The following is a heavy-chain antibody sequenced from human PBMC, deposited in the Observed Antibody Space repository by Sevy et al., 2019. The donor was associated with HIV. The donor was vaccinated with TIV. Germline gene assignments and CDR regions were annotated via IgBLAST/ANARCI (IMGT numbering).Heavy chain of an antibody. CDR1: GFTFSDYG. V-gene: IGHV3-33*01. J-gene: IGHJ4*02. D-gene: IGHD3-10*01. CDR2: IWYDGTVK. Sequence: GGSLRLSCAASGFTFSDYGMHWVRQAPGKGPEWVAVIWYDGTVKNYGESVKGRFTISRDNSKNTLYLQMNNVRAEDTAVYYCARDTLLPFMVTMVRGALSYYFDYWGQGVQVTVSS. CDR3: ARDTLLPFMVTMVRGALSYYFDY.